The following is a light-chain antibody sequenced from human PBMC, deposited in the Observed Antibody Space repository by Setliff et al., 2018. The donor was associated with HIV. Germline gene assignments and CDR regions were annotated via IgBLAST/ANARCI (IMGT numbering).Light chain of an antibody. Sequence: QSVLTQPASVSGSPGQSITISCTGTSSDVGIYNLVSWFQQHPGKAPKLMIYEATKRPSGVSDRFSGSKSGNTASLTISGLQAEDEAEYYCCSYAGSNTLRVFGGGTKVTVL. CDR3: CSYAGSNTLRV. CDR1: SSDVGIYNL. CDR2: EAT. J-gene: IGLJ3*02. V-gene: IGLV2-23*01.